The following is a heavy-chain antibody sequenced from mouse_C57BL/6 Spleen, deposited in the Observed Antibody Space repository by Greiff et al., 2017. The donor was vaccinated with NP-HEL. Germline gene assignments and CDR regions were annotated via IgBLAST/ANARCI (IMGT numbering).Heavy chain of an antibody. CDR3: ARDPHYYGSSYDAMDY. CDR2: IYTRGGSN. D-gene: IGHD1-1*01. CDR1: GYTFTSYD. V-gene: IGHV1-85*01. J-gene: IGHJ4*01. Sequence: VQLQQSGPELVKPGASVKLSCTASGYTFTSYDINWVKQRPGQGLEWIGWIYTRGGSNKYNEKFKGKATLIVDTSSSTAYMELLSLTAEDAAVYFCARDPHYYGSSYDAMDYWGKGTSVTVSS.